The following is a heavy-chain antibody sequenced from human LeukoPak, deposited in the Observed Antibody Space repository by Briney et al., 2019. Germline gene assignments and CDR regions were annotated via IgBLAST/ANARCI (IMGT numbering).Heavy chain of an antibody. CDR3: TKGTIWLPFDY. Sequence: GGSLRLSCAASGFTFSNYAMSRAREAPGKGLEWVSAISGSGGSTYYADSVKGRFTISRDNSKNTLYLQMNSLRAEDTAVYYCTKGTIWLPFDYWGQGTLVTVSS. D-gene: IGHD5-18*01. V-gene: IGHV3-23*01. CDR1: GFTFSNYA. CDR2: ISGSGGST. J-gene: IGHJ4*02.